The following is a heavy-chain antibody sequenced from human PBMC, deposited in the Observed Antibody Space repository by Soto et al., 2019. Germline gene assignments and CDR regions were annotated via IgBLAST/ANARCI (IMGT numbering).Heavy chain of an antibody. CDR1: GGSFSGYY. CDR2: INHSGST. D-gene: IGHD3-3*01. Sequence: SETLSLTCAVYGGSFSGYYWSWIRQPPGKGLEWIGEINHSGSTNYNPSLKSRVTISVDTSKNQFSLKLSSVTAADTAVYYCARGLSRGTIFGVVPSYYFDYWGQGTLVTVSS. V-gene: IGHV4-34*01. CDR3: ARGLSRGTIFGVVPSYYFDY. J-gene: IGHJ4*02.